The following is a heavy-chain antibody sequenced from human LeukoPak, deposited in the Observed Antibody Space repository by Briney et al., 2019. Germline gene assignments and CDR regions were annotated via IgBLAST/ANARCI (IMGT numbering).Heavy chain of an antibody. CDR3: ARQGLNAFDN. CDR2: IYPGDSDT. CDR1: GYNFTSYW. J-gene: IGHJ3*02. V-gene: IGHV5-51*01. Sequence: PGESLKISCKGSGYNFTSYWIGWVRQMPGKGLEWMGIIYPGDSDTRYSPSFQGQVTISADKSISTAYLHGSSLEAADTAMYYCARQGLNAFDNWGQGTMVTVSS.